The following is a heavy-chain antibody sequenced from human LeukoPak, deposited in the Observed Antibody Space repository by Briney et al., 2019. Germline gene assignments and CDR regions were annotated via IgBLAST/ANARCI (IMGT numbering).Heavy chain of an antibody. D-gene: IGHD3-10*01. CDR2: IYYSGST. CDR3: ASPADYYGSGSYYSLFDY. CDR1: GGSISSSSYY. J-gene: IGHJ4*02. V-gene: IGHV4-39*01. Sequence: PSETLSLTCTVSGGSISSSSYYWGWIRQPPGKGLEWIGSIYYSGSTYYNPSLKSRVTISVDTSKSQFSLKLSSVTAADTAVYYCASPADYYGSGSYYSLFDYWGQGTLVTVSS.